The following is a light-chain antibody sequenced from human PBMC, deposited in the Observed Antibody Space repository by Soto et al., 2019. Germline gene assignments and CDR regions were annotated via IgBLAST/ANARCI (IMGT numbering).Light chain of an antibody. CDR2: DAS. CDR1: QSVGNY. J-gene: IGKJ4*01. CDR3: QQRSSWPLT. V-gene: IGKV3-11*01. Sequence: EIVLTQSPATLSLSPGERATLSCRASQSVGNYLVWYQLKPGQAPRLLIYDASNRATDIPARFSGSGSGTAFTLTISSLEPEDFAVYHCQQRSSWPLTFGGGTKVEIK.